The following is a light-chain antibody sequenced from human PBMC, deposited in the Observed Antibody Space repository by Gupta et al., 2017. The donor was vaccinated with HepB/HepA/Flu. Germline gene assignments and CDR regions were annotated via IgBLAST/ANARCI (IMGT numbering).Light chain of an antibody. Sequence: IVLTQSPATLSFSPGERATLSCRASQSVINYLAWYQQKPGQSPMLLIYDASNRATGIPTRFSGSGFGTDFTLTISSLEPEDFAIYYCQQHINWPITFGGGTKVEI. CDR2: DAS. CDR3: QQHINWPIT. V-gene: IGKV3-11*01. J-gene: IGKJ4*01. CDR1: QSVINY.